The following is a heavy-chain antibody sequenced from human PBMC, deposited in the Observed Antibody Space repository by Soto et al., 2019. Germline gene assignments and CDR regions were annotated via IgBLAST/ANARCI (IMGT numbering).Heavy chain of an antibody. CDR2: IDAVNGET. CDR3: ARSTTSCYSLCWFDP. D-gene: IGHD2-2*02. J-gene: IGHJ5*02. Sequence: GASVKVSCKVSGYAHTEFSMHWVRQAPGKGLEWMGWIDAVNGETKYAQNFQGRVTITRDTSASTAYMELNSLRSEDTAVYYCARSTTSCYSLCWFDPWGQGTLVTVSS. V-gene: IGHV1-24*01. CDR1: GYAHTEFS.